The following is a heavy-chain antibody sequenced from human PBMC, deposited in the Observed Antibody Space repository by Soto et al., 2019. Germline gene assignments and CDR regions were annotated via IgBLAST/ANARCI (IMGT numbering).Heavy chain of an antibody. CDR3: ARVGIAARQVNYYYGMGG. V-gene: IGHV1-69*06. J-gene: IGHJ6*02. D-gene: IGHD6-6*01. CDR2: IIPIFGTA. Sequence: SVKVSCKASGGTFSSYAICWVRQAPGQGLEWMGGIIPIFGTANYAQKFQGRVTITADKSTSTAYMELSSLRSEDTAVYYCARVGIAARQVNYYYGMGGWGQGTTGTVSS. CDR1: GGTFSSYA.